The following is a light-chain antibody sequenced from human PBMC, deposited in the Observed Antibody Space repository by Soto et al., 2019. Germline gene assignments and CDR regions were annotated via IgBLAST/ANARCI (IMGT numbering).Light chain of an antibody. V-gene: IGLV3-1*01. CDR1: KLGDKY. CDR2: QDN. J-gene: IGLJ2*01. Sequence: SYELTQPPSVSVSPGQTASITCSGDKLGDKYACWYQQKPGQSPVLVIYQDNKRPSGIPERISGSNSGNTATLTISGTQAMDEADYYCQAWDGSTAVFCGGTKLTVL. CDR3: QAWDGSTAV.